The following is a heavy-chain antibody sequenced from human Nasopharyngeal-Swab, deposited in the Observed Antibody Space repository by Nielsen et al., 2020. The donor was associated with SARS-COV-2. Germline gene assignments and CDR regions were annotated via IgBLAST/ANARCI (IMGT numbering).Heavy chain of an antibody. CDR3: AKDRDSGDDSDDYYHYYGMDV. D-gene: IGHD5-12*01. V-gene: IGHV3-23*01. Sequence: GESLKISWAASGFTFRSYAISWVRQAPGKGLEWVSVISGSDHTTYYADSVKGRFTISRDNSKNTVNLQMNSLRVEDTAIYYCAKDRDSGDDSDDYYHYYGMDVWGQGTTVTVFS. CDR2: ISGSDHTT. J-gene: IGHJ6*02. CDR1: GFTFRSYA.